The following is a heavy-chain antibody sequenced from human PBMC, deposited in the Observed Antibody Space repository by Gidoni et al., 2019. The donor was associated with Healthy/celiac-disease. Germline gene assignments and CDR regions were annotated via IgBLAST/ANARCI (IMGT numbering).Heavy chain of an antibody. Sequence: EVQLVESGGVVVQPGGSLRLSCAASGFTFDDYTMHWVRQAPGKGLEWVSLISWDGGSTYYADSVKGRFTISRDNSKNSLYLQMNSLRTEDTALYYCAKDRDSSGYYYFDYWGQGTLVTVSS. CDR3: AKDRDSSGYYYFDY. D-gene: IGHD3-22*01. CDR1: GFTFDDYT. V-gene: IGHV3-43*01. CDR2: ISWDGGST. J-gene: IGHJ4*02.